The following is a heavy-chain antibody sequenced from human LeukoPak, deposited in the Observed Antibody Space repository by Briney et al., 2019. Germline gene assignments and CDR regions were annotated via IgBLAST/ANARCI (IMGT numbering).Heavy chain of an antibody. CDR2: IYYSGST. D-gene: IGHD3-3*01. CDR3: ARGSYRTYYDFWSGYQWGAFDI. CDR1: GGSISSSSYY. J-gene: IGHJ3*02. V-gene: IGHV4-39*07. Sequence: SETLSLTCTVSGGSISSSSYYWGWIRQPPGKGLEWIGSIYYSGSTYYNPSLKSRVTISVDTSKNQFSLKLSSVTAADTAVYYCARGSYRTYYDFWSGYQWGAFDIWGQGTMVTVSS.